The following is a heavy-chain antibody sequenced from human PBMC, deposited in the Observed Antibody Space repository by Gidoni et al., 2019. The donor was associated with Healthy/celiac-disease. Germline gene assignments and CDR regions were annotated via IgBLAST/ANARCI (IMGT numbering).Heavy chain of an antibody. CDR1: GFTFGDYD. D-gene: IGHD4-17*01. V-gene: IGHV3-49*03. J-gene: IGHJ4*02. CDR2: SRSKAYGGTT. CDR3: TRDSEYGDPNDKLDY. Sequence: EVQLVESGGGLVQPGRSLRLSCTASGFTFGDYDMSWFRKAPGKGMEWVCFSRSKAYGGTTEYAASVKGRFTISRDDSKSIAYLQMNSLKTEDTAVYYCTRDSEYGDPNDKLDYWGQGTLVTVSS.